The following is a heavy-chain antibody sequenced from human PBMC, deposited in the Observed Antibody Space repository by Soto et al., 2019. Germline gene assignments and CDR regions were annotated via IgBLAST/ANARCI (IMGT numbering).Heavy chain of an antibody. V-gene: IGHV3-21*01. CDR3: ARDQDGYSGYDYHTPHFDY. J-gene: IGHJ4*02. Sequence: EVQLVESGGGLVKPGGSLRLSCAASGFTFSSYSMNWVRQAPGKVLEWVSSISSSSSYIYYADSVKGRFTISRDNAKNSLDLQMNSLRAEDTAVYYCARDQDGYSGYDYHTPHFDYWGQGTLVTVSS. CDR2: ISSSSSYI. D-gene: IGHD5-12*01. CDR1: GFTFSSYS.